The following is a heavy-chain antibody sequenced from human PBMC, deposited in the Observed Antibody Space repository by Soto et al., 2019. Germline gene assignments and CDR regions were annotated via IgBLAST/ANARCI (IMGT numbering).Heavy chain of an antibody. D-gene: IGHD3-3*01. Sequence: LRLACSASWXDLRTYTRDWVRQAPGRGLEWIAYVILESDTIQYADPVKGRFSMSRDDAETSLYLKLDSLRAEDTATYYCARLYYDYVWGQGITVTVSS. V-gene: IGHV3-48*01. J-gene: IGHJ6*01. CDR3: ARLYYDYV. CDR2: VILESDTI. CDR1: WXDLRTYT.